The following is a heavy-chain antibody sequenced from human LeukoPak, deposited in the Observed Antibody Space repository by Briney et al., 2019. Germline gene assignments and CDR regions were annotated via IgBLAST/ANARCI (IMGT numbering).Heavy chain of an antibody. J-gene: IGHJ4*02. CDR2: ISGSAGST. CDR3: AKDGYNSGAGYLDY. V-gene: IGHV3-23*01. D-gene: IGHD5-24*01. Sequence: GGSLRLSCAASGFTFNSYAMSWVRQAPGKGLEWVSVISGSAGSTYYADSVKGRFTVSRDNSKNTLYLQMNSLRAEDTAIYYCAKDGYNSGAGYLDYWGQGTLVTVSS. CDR1: GFTFNSYA.